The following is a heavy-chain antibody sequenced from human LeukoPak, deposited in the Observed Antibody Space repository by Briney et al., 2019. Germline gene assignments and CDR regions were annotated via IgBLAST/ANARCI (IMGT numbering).Heavy chain of an antibody. CDR1: GFTFSNAW. V-gene: IGHV3-15*01. Sequence: GGSLRLSSAASGFTFSNAWMSWVRQAPGKGLEWVGRIKSKTDGGTTDYAAPVKGRFIISRDDSKNTLYLQMNSLKSEDTAVYYCATFYFDSSGYRRTFGYWGQGTLVTVSP. CDR3: ATFYFDSSGYRRTFGY. J-gene: IGHJ4*02. CDR2: IKSKTDGGTT. D-gene: IGHD3-22*01.